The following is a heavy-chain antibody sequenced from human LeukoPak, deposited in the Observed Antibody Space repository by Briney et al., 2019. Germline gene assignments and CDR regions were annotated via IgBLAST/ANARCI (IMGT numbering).Heavy chain of an antibody. CDR1: GGTFSSYA. CDR3: ASNSAGYSSSSYYFDY. CDR2: IIPIFGTA. V-gene: IGHV1-69*13. D-gene: IGHD6-13*01. J-gene: IGHJ4*02. Sequence: SVKVSCKASGGTFSSYAISWVRQAPGQGLEWMGGIIPIFGTANYAQKFQGRVTITADESTSTAYMELSSLRSEDTAVYYCASNSAGYSSSSYYFDYWGQGTLVTVSS.